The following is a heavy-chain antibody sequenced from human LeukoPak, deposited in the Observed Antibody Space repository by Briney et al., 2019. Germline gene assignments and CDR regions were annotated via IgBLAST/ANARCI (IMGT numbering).Heavy chain of an antibody. Sequence: PSETLSLTCAVYGGSFSGYYWSWIRQPPGKGLEWIGEINHSGSTNYNPSLKSRVTISVDTSKNQFSLTLSSVTAADTAVYYCARVTWLRFFDYWGQGALVTVSS. CDR2: INHSGST. D-gene: IGHD5-12*01. J-gene: IGHJ4*02. V-gene: IGHV4-34*01. CDR3: ARVTWLRFFDY. CDR1: GGSFSGYY.